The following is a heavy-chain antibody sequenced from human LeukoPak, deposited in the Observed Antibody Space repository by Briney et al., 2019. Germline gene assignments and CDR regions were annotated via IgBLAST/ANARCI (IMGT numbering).Heavy chain of an antibody. V-gene: IGHV3-30-3*01. J-gene: IGHJ4*02. Sequence: GGSLSLSCAASGFTFSSYAMHWVRQAPGKGLEWVAVISYDGSNKYYADSVKGRFTISRDNSKNTLYLQMNSLRAEDTAVYYCARDHASGSYSPPPGYWGQGTLVTVSS. D-gene: IGHD1-26*01. CDR2: ISYDGSNK. CDR1: GFTFSSYA. CDR3: ARDHASGSYSPPPGY.